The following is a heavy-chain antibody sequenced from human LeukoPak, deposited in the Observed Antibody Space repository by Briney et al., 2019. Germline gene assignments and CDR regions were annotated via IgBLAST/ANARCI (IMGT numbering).Heavy chain of an antibody. J-gene: IGHJ5*02. CDR2: VTSSGGST. CDR3: AKGRVTPGDP. Sequence: PGGSLRLSCAASGFTFSSYAMSWVRQAPGKGLEWVSAVTSSGGSTYYADSVKGRFTISRDNSKSTLYLQMNSLRAEDTAVYYCAKGRVTPGDPWGQGTLVTVSS. D-gene: IGHD5/OR15-5a*01. CDR1: GFTFSSYA. V-gene: IGHV3-23*01.